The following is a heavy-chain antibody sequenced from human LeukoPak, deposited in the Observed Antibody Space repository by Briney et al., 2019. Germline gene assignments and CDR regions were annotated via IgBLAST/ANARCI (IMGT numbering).Heavy chain of an antibody. J-gene: IGHJ5*02. V-gene: IGHV4-38-2*01. D-gene: IGHD2-8*01. CDR1: GYSISSGYY. CDR2: IYHSGST. Sequence: SETLSLTCAVSGYSISSGYYWGWIRQPPGKGLEWIGSIYHSGSTYYKPSLKSRITISVDTSKNQFSLKLSSVTAADTAVYYCARHVGYCTNGVCYWFDPWGQGTLVTVSS. CDR3: ARHVGYCTNGVCYWFDP.